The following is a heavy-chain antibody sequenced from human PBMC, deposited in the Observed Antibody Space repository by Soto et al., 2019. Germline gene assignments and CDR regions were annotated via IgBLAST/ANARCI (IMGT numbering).Heavy chain of an antibody. CDR3: GRDDQCIVVVVAATGYYYYSMDV. D-gene: IGHD2-15*01. CDR1: GYTFTSYG. J-gene: IGHJ6*04. Sequence: ASGKVSCKASGYTFTSYGIRWVRQAPGQGLEWRGWISAYNGNATTAPKLKGRATMTTVTAMRTACMELRSLRPDETGVYCCGRDDQCIVVVVAATGYYYYSMDVGGKGTMVPVS. CDR2: ISAYNGNA. V-gene: IGHV1-18*01.